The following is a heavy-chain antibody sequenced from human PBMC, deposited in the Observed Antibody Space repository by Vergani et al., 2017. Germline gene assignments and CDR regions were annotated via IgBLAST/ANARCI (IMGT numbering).Heavy chain of an antibody. V-gene: IGHV4-59*01. D-gene: IGHD3-3*01. CDR1: GGSISSYY. CDR3: ARVVAGVDFWSGVQGWFAP. Sequence: QVQLQESGPGLVKPSETLSLTCTVSGGSISSYYWSWIRQPPGKGLEWIGYIYYSGSTNYNPSLKSRVTISVDTSKNQFSLKLSAVTAADTAVYYCARVVAGVDFWSGVQGWFAPWGQGTLVTVSS. J-gene: IGHJ5*02. CDR2: IYYSGST.